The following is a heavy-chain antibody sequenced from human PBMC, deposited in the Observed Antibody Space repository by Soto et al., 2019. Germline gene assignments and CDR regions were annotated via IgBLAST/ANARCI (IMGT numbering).Heavy chain of an antibody. CDR3: ARPSKMYTSSSCGMDG. D-gene: IGHD6-6*01. Sequence: EVQLVESGGGLVQPGGSLRLSCAASGFTFSSYSMNWVRQAPGKGLQWVSYISSSGSTTYYADSVRGRFTISRDNAKNSLDLQLNRLRDEGTAVYYCARPSKMYTSSSCGMDGWGQGTTVTVSS. V-gene: IGHV3-48*02. CDR2: ISSSGSTT. CDR1: GFTFSSYS. J-gene: IGHJ6*02.